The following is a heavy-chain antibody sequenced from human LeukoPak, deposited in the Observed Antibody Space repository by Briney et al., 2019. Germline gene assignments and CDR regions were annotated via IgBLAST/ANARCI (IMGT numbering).Heavy chain of an antibody. Sequence: GSLRLSCAASGFTFSSYGMHWVRQAPGKGLEWVAVIWYDGSNKYYADSVKGRFTISRDNSKNTLYLQMNSLRAEDTAVYYCARDVCGGDCYFFDYWGQGTLVTVSS. CDR2: IWYDGSNK. CDR1: GFTFSSYG. D-gene: IGHD2-21*02. CDR3: ARDVCGGDCYFFDY. J-gene: IGHJ4*02. V-gene: IGHV3-33*08.